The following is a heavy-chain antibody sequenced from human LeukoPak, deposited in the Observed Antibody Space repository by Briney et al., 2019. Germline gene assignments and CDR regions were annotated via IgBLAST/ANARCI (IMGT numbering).Heavy chain of an antibody. CDR1: GYTFTSYD. CDR3: ARGGYYDILTGYKGPAEIRSDY. Sequence: ASVKVSCKASGYTFTSYDINWVRQATGQGLEWMGWMNPNSGNTGYAQKFQGRVTMTRNTSISTACMELSSLRSEDTAVYYCARGGYYDILTGYKGPAEIRSDYWGQGTLVTVSS. J-gene: IGHJ4*02. D-gene: IGHD3-9*01. V-gene: IGHV1-8*01. CDR2: MNPNSGNT.